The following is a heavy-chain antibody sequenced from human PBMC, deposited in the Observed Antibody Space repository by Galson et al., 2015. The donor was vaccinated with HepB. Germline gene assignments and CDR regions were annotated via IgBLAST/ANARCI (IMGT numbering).Heavy chain of an antibody. CDR1: GFTFSNYD. CDR2: IDTAGDP. D-gene: IGHD1-26*01. J-gene: IGHJ4*02. Sequence: SLRLSCAASGFTFSNYDMHWVRQSPGKGLEWVATIDTAGDPYSPDSVKGRFTISRESAKNSLYLQMNSLRAGDTAVYYCARGIGSYYFDYWGQGILVTVSS. CDR3: ARGIGSYYFDY. V-gene: IGHV3-13*05.